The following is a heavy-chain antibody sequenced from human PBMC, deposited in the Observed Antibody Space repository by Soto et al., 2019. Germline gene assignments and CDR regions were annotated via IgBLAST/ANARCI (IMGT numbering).Heavy chain of an antibody. CDR3: AREHGIVGATSAFDY. Sequence: GSLRLSCAASGFTFSTYNMNWVRQAPGKGLEWVSSINGRGNYIYYTDAVKGRFTISRDNAKTSLYLQMNRLRAEDTAVYYCAREHGIVGATSAFDYWGQGTLVTVSS. D-gene: IGHD1-26*01. CDR2: INGRGNYI. V-gene: IGHV3-21*01. CDR1: GFTFSTYN. J-gene: IGHJ4*02.